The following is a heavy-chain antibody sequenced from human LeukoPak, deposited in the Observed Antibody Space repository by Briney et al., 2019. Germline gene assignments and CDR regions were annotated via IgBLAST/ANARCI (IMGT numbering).Heavy chain of an antibody. D-gene: IGHD3-9*01. V-gene: IGHV4-4*02. CDR1: GGSISDNTW. Sequence: SETLSLTCAVSGGSISDNTWWSWVRQSPGRGLDWIGEIYHNGSTKYNPSLKTRVTISVDRSKNHFSLIMTSVTAADTAVYFCARVHFDWLYSAFDVWGQGTMVTVSS. J-gene: IGHJ3*01. CDR3: ARVHFDWLYSAFDV. CDR2: IYHNGST.